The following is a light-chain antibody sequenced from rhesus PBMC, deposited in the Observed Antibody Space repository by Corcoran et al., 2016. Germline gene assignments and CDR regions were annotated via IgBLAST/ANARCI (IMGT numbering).Light chain of an antibody. J-gene: IGKJ4*01. CDR3: QHGYGSPLT. Sequence: DIQMTQSPSSLSASVGDRVTITCRASEIVNNYLNWYQQKPGKAPKLLIYKSSALQSGVPSRCSGSGSGADYTFTISSLQPEDVATYYCQHGYGSPLTFGGGTKVEIK. CDR1: EIVNNY. CDR2: KSS. V-gene: IGKV1-74*01.